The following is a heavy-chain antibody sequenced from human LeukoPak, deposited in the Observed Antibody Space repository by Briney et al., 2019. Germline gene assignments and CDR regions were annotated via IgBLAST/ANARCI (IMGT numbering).Heavy chain of an antibody. CDR2: IIPIFGTA. Sequence: ASVKVSCTASGGTFSSYAISWVRQAPGQGLEWMGGIIPIFGTANYAQKFQGRVTITADKSTSTAYMELSSLRSEDTAVYYCARDGAKIAAAGTFDYWGQGTLVTVSS. V-gene: IGHV1-69*06. CDR1: GGTFSSYA. D-gene: IGHD6-13*01. J-gene: IGHJ4*02. CDR3: ARDGAKIAAAGTFDY.